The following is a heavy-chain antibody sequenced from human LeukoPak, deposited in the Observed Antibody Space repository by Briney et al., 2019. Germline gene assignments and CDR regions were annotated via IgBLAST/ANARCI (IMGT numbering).Heavy chain of an antibody. CDR1: GGSISSYY. CDR3: ARGEDWFDP. J-gene: IGHJ5*02. CDR2: IYYSGST. V-gene: IGHV4-59*01. Sequence: PSETLSLTCTVSGGSISSYYWSWIRQPPGRGLEWIGYIYYSGSTNYNPSLKSRVTISVDTSKNQFSLKLSSVTAADTAVYYCARGEDWFDPWGQGTLVTVSS.